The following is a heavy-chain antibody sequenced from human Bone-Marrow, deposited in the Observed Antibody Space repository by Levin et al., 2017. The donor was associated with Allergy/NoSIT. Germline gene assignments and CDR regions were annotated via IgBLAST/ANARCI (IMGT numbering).Heavy chain of an antibody. D-gene: IGHD2-8*01. J-gene: IGHJ4*02. CDR1: GYTFIGYF. V-gene: IGHV1-2*02. Sequence: GESLKISCKTSGYTFIGYFIHWVRQAPGQGLEWMGWINSNTGDTVYGHQFQGRVTMTRDTSISTAYLELNTLTSDDTAVYFCTRDPADIMVGIDYWGQGTLVTVSS. CDR2: INSNTGDT. CDR3: TRDPADIMVGIDY.